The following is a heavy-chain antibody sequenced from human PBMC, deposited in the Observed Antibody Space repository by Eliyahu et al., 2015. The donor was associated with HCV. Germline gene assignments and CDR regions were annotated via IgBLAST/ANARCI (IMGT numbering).Heavy chain of an antibody. Sequence: QVQLQESGPGLVKPSETLSLTCTVSGYSISSGYYWAWXRXPPGKGLEWIGSIYYGGTTYYNPSLKSRVTISVDTSKNQFSLQLNSVTAADTAVYYCSRDGEAFAAHYYGSGSFYYYYGMDVWGQGTTVTVSS. CDR3: SRDGEAFAAHYYGSGSFYYYYGMDV. V-gene: IGHV4-38-2*02. J-gene: IGHJ6*02. CDR2: IYYGGTT. D-gene: IGHD3-10*01. CDR1: GYSISSGYY.